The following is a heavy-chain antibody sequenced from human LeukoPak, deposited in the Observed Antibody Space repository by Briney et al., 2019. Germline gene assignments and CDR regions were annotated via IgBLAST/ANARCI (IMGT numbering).Heavy chain of an antibody. CDR3: AVLFDY. CDR1: GFTFSSYS. Sequence: PGGSLRLSCAAAGFTFSSYSMNWVRQAPGKGLEWLSYISNGSSTIYYADSVKGRFTISRDNAKNSLYLQMNSLRAEDTAVYYCAVLFDYWGQGTLVTVSS. J-gene: IGHJ4*02. V-gene: IGHV3-48*01. CDR2: ISNGSSTI.